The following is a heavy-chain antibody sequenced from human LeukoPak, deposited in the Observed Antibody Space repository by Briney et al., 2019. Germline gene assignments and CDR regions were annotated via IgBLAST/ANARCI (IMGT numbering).Heavy chain of an antibody. CDR1: GGSISSGGYS. D-gene: IGHD2-2*01. CDR3: ARVVPAATFDY. J-gene: IGHJ4*02. Sequence: PSETLSLTCAVSGGSISSGGYSWSWIRQPPGKGLEWIGYIYHSGSTYYNPSLKSRVTISVDRSKNQFSLKLSSVTAADTAVYYCARVVPAATFDYWGQGTLVTVSS. V-gene: IGHV4-30-2*01. CDR2: IYHSGST.